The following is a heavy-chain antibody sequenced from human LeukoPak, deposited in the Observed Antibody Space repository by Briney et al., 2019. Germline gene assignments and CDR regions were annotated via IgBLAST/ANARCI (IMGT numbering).Heavy chain of an antibody. V-gene: IGHV1-8*03. CDR2: MNPNSGNT. Sequence: ASVKVSCKASGYTFTSYDINWVRQATGQGLEWMGWMNPNSGNTGYAQKFQGRVTITRNTSISTAYMELSSLRSEDTAVYYCARVGTVAGGSNWSDPWGQGTLVTVSS. D-gene: IGHD6-19*01. CDR1: GYTFTSYD. CDR3: ARVGTVAGGSNWSDP. J-gene: IGHJ5*02.